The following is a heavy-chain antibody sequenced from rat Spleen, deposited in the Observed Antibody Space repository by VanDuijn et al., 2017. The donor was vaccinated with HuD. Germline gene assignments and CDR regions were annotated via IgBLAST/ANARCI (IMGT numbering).Heavy chain of an antibody. V-gene: IGHV5S23*01. CDR1: GFTFSNYD. J-gene: IGHJ2*01. Sequence: EVQLVESGGGLVQPGRSLKLSCAASGFTFSNYDMAWVRQAPAKGLEWVASISIGGSNTYYRDSVKGRFTISRDNANSTLYLQMDSLRSEDTATYYCARHLQQRSILLDYWGQVVMVTVSS. CDR3: ARHLQQRSILLDY. CDR2: ISIGGSNT. D-gene: IGHD1-2*01.